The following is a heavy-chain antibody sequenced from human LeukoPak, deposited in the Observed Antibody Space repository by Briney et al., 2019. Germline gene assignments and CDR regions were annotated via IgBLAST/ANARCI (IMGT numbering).Heavy chain of an antibody. D-gene: IGHD3-22*01. CDR2: IIPIFGTA. V-gene: IGHV1-69*05. CDR1: GGTFSSYA. J-gene: IGHJ5*02. CDR3: ARGGVYYYDSSGYGSYNWFDP. Sequence: ASVKVSCKASGGTFSSYAISWVRQAPGQGLEWMGGIIPIFGTANYAQKFQGRVTITTDESTSTAYMELSSLRSEDMAVYYCARGGVYYYDSSGYGSYNWFDPWGQGTLVTVSS.